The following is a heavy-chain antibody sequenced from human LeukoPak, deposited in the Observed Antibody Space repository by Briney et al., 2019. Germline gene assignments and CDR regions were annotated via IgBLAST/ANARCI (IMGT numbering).Heavy chain of an antibody. CDR1: GYTFTGYG. D-gene: IGHD6-6*01. V-gene: IGHV1-18*01. CDR2: ISTYNGKT. Sequence: ASVRVSCKASGYTFTGYGITWVRQAPGQGLEWMGWISTYNGKTDYAQKLQGRATMTTDRSTSTAYKELSRLRSDDTAVYYCAREERIAARPFDYWGQGTLVTVSS. CDR3: AREERIAARPFDY. J-gene: IGHJ4*02.